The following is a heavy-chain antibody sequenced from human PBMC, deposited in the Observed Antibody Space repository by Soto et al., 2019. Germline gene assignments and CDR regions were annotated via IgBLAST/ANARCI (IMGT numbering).Heavy chain of an antibody. D-gene: IGHD3-3*01. CDR3: AKEAIMIFGRGSFDV. CDR1: PFTFSNYA. J-gene: IGHJ3*01. V-gene: IGHV3-23*01. Sequence: EVQLLESGGGLVQPGGSLRLSCAASPFTFSNYAKNWVRQAPGKGLEWVSSISGGGGSAYYADSVKGRFTISRDNSKNTLYLQMNSLRAEDTAVYYCAKEAIMIFGRGSFDVWGQGTMVTVSS. CDR2: ISGGGGSA.